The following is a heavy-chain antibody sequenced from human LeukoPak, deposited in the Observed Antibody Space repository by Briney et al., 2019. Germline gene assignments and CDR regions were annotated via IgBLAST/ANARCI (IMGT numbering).Heavy chain of an antibody. CDR3: AGERGRGRDSPWFDY. CDR2: IYSDGST. Sequence: HPGGSLRLSCAASGLIVSGDFMSWVRQAPGKGLEWVSVIYSDGSTYYADSVKGRFTISRDNSKNTLDLQMTGLRAEDTAVYYCAGERGRGRDSPWFDYWGQGTLVTVSS. D-gene: IGHD1-26*01. CDR1: GLIVSGDF. J-gene: IGHJ4*02. V-gene: IGHV3-53*01.